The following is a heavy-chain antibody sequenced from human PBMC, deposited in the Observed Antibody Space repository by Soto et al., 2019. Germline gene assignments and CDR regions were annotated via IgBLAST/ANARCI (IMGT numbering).Heavy chain of an antibody. CDR3: ARDQGLYYYYGMDV. V-gene: IGHV1-18*01. D-gene: IGHD5-12*01. CDR2: ISAYNGNT. CDR1: GYTFTSSG. Sequence: ASVKVSCKASGYTFTSSGISWVRQAPGQGLEWMGWISAYNGNTNYAQKLQGRVTMTTDTSTSTAYMELRSLRSDDTAVYYCARDQGLYYYYGMDVWGQGTTVTVSS. J-gene: IGHJ6*02.